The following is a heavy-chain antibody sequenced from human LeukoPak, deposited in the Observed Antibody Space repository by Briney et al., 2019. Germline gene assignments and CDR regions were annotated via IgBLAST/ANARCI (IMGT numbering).Heavy chain of an antibody. J-gene: IGHJ4*02. CDR1: GFTFSSYS. Sequence: PGGSLRLSCAASGFTFSSYSMNWVRQAPGKGLEWVSSISSSSSYIYYADSVKGRLTISRDNAKNSLYLQMNSLRAEDTAVYYCAKDSLADIDYWGQGTLVTVSS. D-gene: IGHD3-16*01. CDR2: ISSSSSYI. V-gene: IGHV3-21*01. CDR3: AKDSLADIDY.